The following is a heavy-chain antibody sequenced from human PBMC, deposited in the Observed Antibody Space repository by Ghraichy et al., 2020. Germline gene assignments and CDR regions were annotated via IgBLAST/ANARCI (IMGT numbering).Heavy chain of an antibody. Sequence: SETLSLTCTVSGGSISSRTYYWGWIRQPPGKGLEWIGCIYYSGSTYYNPSLKSRVTMSVDTSKNQFSLKLSSVTAADTAVYYCARQPRGSFDYWAQGTLVTVCS. V-gene: IGHV4-39*01. CDR3: ARQPRGSFDY. J-gene: IGHJ4*02. CDR2: IYYSGST. CDR1: GGSISSRTYY. D-gene: IGHD1-26*01.